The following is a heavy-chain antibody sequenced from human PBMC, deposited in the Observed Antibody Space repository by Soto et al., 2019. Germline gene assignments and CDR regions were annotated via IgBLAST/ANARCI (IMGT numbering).Heavy chain of an antibody. Sequence: SVKVSCKASGGSFNTNTFNWVRQAPGQGLEWMGGIIPIFNTATYAQNFRDRVTITADESTRTAYMELSSLRSEDTAMYYCARRGDEIYLNAFDIWGQGTMVTVSS. V-gene: IGHV1-69*13. CDR2: IIPIFNTA. CDR3: ARRGDEIYLNAFDI. D-gene: IGHD2-2*02. CDR1: GGSFNTNT. J-gene: IGHJ3*02.